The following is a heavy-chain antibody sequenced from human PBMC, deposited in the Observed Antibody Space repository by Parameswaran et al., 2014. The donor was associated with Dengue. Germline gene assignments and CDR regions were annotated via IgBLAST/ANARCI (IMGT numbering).Heavy chain of an antibody. Sequence: RWIRQPPGKGLEWIGYIYYSGSTYYNPSLKSRVTISVDTSKNQFSLKLSSVTAADTAVYYCARKVVALDYWGQGTLVTVSS. J-gene: IGHJ4*02. CDR2: IYYSGST. CDR3: ARKVVALDY. V-gene: IGHV4-31*02. D-gene: IGHD2-15*01.